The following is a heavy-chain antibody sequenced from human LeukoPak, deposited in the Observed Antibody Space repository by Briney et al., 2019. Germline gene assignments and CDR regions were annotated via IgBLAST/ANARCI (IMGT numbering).Heavy chain of an antibody. V-gene: IGHV1-69*05. J-gene: IGHJ4*02. CDR1: GGTFSSYA. CDR2: IIPIFGTA. Sequence: SVKVSCKASGGTFSSYAISWVRQAPGQGLEWMGGIIPIFGTANYAQKFQGRVTITTDESTSTAYMELSSLRSEDTAVYYCASGTSYDSSGYYLGYYYDYWGQGTLVTVSS. D-gene: IGHD3-22*01. CDR3: ASGTSYDSSGYYLGYYYDY.